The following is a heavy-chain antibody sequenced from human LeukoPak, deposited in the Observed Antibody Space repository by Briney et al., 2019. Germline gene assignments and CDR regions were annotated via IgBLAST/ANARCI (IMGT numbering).Heavy chain of an antibody. V-gene: IGHV4-31*03. CDR2: IYYSGST. D-gene: IGHD3-10*01. J-gene: IGHJ6*02. CDR3: ARLSYYGSGSYVGYYYYGMDV. CDR1: GGSISSGGYY. Sequence: PSETLSLTCTVSGGSISSGGYYWSWIRQHPGKGLEWIGYIYYSGSTYYNPSLKSRVTISVDTSKNQFSLKLSSVTAADTAVYYCARLSYYGSGSYVGYYYYGMDVWGQGTTVTVSS.